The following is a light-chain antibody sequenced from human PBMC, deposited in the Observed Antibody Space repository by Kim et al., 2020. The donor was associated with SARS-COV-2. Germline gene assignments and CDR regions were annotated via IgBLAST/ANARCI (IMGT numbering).Light chain of an antibody. V-gene: IGLV2-14*03. CDR2: DVS. J-gene: IGLJ1*01. CDR3: SSYTSSSTLYV. CDR1: SSDVGAYNY. Sequence: QSITISCTGTSSDVGAYNYVSWYQQHPDKAPKLMIYDVSNRPSGVSNRFSGSKSGNTASLTISGLQAEDEADYYCSSYTSSSTLYVFGTGTKVTVL.